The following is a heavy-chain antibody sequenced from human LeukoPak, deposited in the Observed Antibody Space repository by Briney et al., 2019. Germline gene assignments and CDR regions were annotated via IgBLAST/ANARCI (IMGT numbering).Heavy chain of an antibody. CDR2: IYTSGST. CDR3: ARVTGYMIEDYFDS. V-gene: IGHV4-61*02. CDR1: GGSISSGSYY. D-gene: IGHD3-22*01. J-gene: IGHJ4*02. Sequence: SQTLSLTCTVSGGSISSGSYYWSWIRQPAGKGLEWIGRIYTSGSTNYNPSLKSRVTISVDTSKNQFSLKLSSVTAADTAVYYCARVTGYMIEDYFDSWGQGTLVTVSS.